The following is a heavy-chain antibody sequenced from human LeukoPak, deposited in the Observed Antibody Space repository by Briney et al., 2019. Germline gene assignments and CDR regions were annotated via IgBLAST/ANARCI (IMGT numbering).Heavy chain of an antibody. Sequence: SETLSLTCAVYGGSFSGYYWSWIRQPPGKGLEWIGEINHSGSTNYNPSLKSRVTISVDTSKNQFSLKLSSVTAADTAVYYCARGRIAAAGNWGQGTLVTVSS. D-gene: IGHD6-13*01. CDR3: ARGRIAAAGN. CDR1: GGSFSGYY. J-gene: IGHJ4*02. V-gene: IGHV4-34*01. CDR2: INHSGST.